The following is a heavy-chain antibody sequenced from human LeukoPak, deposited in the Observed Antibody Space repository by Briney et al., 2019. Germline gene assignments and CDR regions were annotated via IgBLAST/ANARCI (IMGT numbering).Heavy chain of an antibody. CDR2: IYYSGST. Sequence: LSLPCTFSGGSISSGGYYWSWIRQHPGKGLEWIGYIYYSGSTNYNPSLKSRVTISVDTSKRHFSLKLSSVTAADTAVYYCARHLARATTGDYFDHWGQGSLATVSS. V-gene: IGHV4-31*03. J-gene: IGHJ4*02. D-gene: IGHD4-17*01. CDR3: ARHLARATTGDYFDH. CDR1: GGSISSGGYY.